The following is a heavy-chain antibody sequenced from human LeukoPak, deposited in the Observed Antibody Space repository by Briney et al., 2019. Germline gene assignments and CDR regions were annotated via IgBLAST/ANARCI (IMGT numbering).Heavy chain of an antibody. CDR1: GGSFSGYY. V-gene: IGHV4-34*01. D-gene: IGHD3-22*01. CDR2: INHSGST. CDR3: ARVDDSSGYYLVD. Sequence: SETLSLTCAVYGGSFSGYYWSWIRQPPGKGLEWIGEINHSGSTNYNPSLKSRVTISVDTSKNPFSLKLSSVTAADTAVYYCARVDDSSGYYLVDWGQGTLVTVSS. J-gene: IGHJ4*02.